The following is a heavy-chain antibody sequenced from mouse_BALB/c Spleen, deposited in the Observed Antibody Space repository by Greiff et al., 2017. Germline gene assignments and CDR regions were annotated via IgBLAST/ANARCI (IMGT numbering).Heavy chain of an antibody. V-gene: IGHV2-6-7*01. CDR1: GFSLTGYG. CDR3: ARDRRGNYGVYWYFDV. CDR2: IWGDGST. D-gene: IGHD2-1*01. J-gene: IGHJ1*01. Sequence: QVQLKESGPGLVAPSQSLSITCTVSGFSLTGYGVNWVRQPPGKGLEWLGMIWGDGSTDYNSALKSRLSISKDNSKSQVFLKMNSLQTDDTARYYCARDRRGNYGVYWYFDVWGAGTTVTVSS.